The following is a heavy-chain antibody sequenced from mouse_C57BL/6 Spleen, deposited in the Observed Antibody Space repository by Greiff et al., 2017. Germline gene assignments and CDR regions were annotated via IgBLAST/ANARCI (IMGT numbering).Heavy chain of an antibody. V-gene: IGHV4-1*01. J-gene: IGHJ3*01. CDR3: ASSLYDYDEAY. Sequence: TASGIDFSRYWMSWVRRAPGKGLEWIGEINPDSSTINYAPSLKDKFIISRDNAKNTLYLQMSKVRSEDTALYYCASSLYDYDEAYWGQGTLVTVSA. CDR1: GIDFSRYW. D-gene: IGHD2-4*01. CDR2: INPDSSTI.